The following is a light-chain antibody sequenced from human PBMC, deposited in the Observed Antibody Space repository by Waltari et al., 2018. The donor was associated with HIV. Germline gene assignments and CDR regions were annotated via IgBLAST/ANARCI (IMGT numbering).Light chain of an antibody. J-gene: IGKJ2*01. CDR3: QQYYSTPHT. CDR2: WAS. V-gene: IGKV4-1*01. CDR1: QSVLYNSNNKNY. Sequence: IVMTQSPDSLAVSLGERATINCQSSQSVLYNSNNKNYLAWYQQKAGQPPNLLIYWASTREFGVPDRFSGSVSGTDFTLTISSLQAEDVAVYYCQQYYSTPHTFGQGTKLEIK.